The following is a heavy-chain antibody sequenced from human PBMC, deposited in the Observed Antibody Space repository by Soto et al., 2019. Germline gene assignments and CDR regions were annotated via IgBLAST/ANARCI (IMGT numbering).Heavy chain of an antibody. CDR1: GGSISSYY. CDR3: ARVKMKGDYAELDP. CDR2: IYTSGST. Sequence: PSETLSLTCTVSGGSISSYYWSWIRQPAGKGLEWIGRIYTSGSTNYNPSLKSRVTMSVDTSKNQFSLKLSSVTAADTAVYYCARVKMKGDYAELDPWGQGTLVTVSS. J-gene: IGHJ5*02. D-gene: IGHD4-17*01. V-gene: IGHV4-4*07.